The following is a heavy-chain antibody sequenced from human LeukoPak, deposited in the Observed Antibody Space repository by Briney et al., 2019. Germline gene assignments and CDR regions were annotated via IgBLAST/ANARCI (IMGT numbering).Heavy chain of an antibody. CDR1: GGTFSSYA. CDR3: ARGPFARYSGSYYFDY. V-gene: IGHV1-69*13. CDR2: IVPIFGTA. Sequence: ASVKVSCKASGGTFSSYAISWVRQAPGQGLEWMGGIVPIFGTANYAQKFQGRVTITADESTSTAYMELSSLRSEDTAVYYCARGPFARYSGSYYFDYWGQGTLVTVSS. D-gene: IGHD1-26*01. J-gene: IGHJ4*02.